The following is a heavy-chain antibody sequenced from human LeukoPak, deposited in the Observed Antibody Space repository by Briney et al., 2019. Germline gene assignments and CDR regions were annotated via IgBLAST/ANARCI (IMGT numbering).Heavy chain of an antibody. CDR2: INPSGGST. V-gene: IGHV1-46*01. D-gene: IGHD4-23*01. CDR3: ARDTISYGGNVDRWGYFDY. Sequence: ASVKVSCKASGYTFTSYYMHWVRQAPGQGLEWMGIINPSGGSTSYAQKFQGRVAMTRDTSTSTVYLELSSLRSEDTAVYYCARDTISYGGNVDRWGYFDYWGQGTLVTVSS. J-gene: IGHJ4*02. CDR1: GYTFTSYY.